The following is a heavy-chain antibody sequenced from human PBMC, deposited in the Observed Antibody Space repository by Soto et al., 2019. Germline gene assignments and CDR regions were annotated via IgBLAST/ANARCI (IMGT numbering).Heavy chain of an antibody. CDR3: ARLSSGYYYSVDY. CDR2: ISSSSSYT. D-gene: IGHD3-22*01. V-gene: IGHV3-11*05. J-gene: IGHJ4*02. Sequence: QVQLVESGGGLVKPGGSLRLSCAASGFTFSDYYMSWIRQAPGKGLEWVSYISSSSSYTNYADSAKGRFTISRDNAKNSLYLQMNSLRAEDTAVYYCARLSSGYYYSVDYWGQGTLVTVSS. CDR1: GFTFSDYY.